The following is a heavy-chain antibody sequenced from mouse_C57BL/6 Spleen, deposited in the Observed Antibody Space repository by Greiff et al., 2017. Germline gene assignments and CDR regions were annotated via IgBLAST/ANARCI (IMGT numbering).Heavy chain of an antibody. D-gene: IGHD1-1*01. V-gene: IGHV1-47*01. CDR3: ARGQAYYYGSSYAGAMDY. CDR2: FHPYNDDT. Sequence: QVQLQQSGAELVKPGASVKMSCKASGYTFTTYPIEWMKQNHGKSLEWIGNFHPYNDDTKYNEKFKGKATLTVEKSSSTVYLELSRLTSDDSAVYDCARGQAYYYGSSYAGAMDYWGQGTSVTVSS. J-gene: IGHJ4*01. CDR1: GYTFTTYP.